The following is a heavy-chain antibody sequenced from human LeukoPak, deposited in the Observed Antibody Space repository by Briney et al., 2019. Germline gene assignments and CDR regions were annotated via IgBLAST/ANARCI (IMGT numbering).Heavy chain of an antibody. J-gene: IGHJ5*02. D-gene: IGHD6-19*01. CDR2: IYTSGST. CDR3: ARAVGSSESNWFDP. Sequence: SETLSLTCTVSGGSISSYYWSWIRQPAGKGLEWIGRIYTSGSTHYNPSLKSRVTISVDTSKNQFSLNLNSMTAADTAVYYCARAVGSSESNWFDPWGQGTLATVSS. V-gene: IGHV4-4*07. CDR1: GGSISSYY.